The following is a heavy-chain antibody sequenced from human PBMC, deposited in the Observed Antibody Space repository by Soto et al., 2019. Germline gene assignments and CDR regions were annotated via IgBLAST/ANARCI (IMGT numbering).Heavy chain of an antibody. J-gene: IGHJ4*02. CDR3: ARSGGVLRYFDWSRNFDY. Sequence: SETLSLTCTVSGGSISSGDYYWSWIRQPPGKGLEWIGYIYYSGSTYYNPSLLSRITISVDTSKNQFSLKLNSVTAADTAVYYCARSGGVLRYFDWSRNFDYWGQGTLVTVSS. CDR1: GGSISSGDYY. D-gene: IGHD3-9*01. V-gene: IGHV4-30-4*01. CDR2: IYYSGST.